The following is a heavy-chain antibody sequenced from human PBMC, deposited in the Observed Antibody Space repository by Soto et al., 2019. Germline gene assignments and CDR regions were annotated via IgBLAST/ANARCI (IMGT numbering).Heavy chain of an antibody. CDR1: GFTFSSYA. CDR3: ARGSDYGDFDAFDI. D-gene: IGHD4-17*01. CDR2: ISYDGSNK. V-gene: IGHV3-30-3*01. Sequence: TGGSLRLSCAASGFTFSSYAMHWVRQAPGKGLEWVAVISYDGSNKYYADSVKGRFTISRDNSKNTLYLQMNSLRAEDTAVYYCARGSDYGDFDAFDIWGQGTMVTVSS. J-gene: IGHJ3*02.